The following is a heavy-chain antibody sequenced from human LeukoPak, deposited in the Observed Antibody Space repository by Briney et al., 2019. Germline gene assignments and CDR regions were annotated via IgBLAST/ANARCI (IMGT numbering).Heavy chain of an antibody. CDR1: GGTFSSYA. CDR3: ARGEFIAVAGTGEFDY. CDR2: IIPILGIA. V-gene: IGHV1-69*04. D-gene: IGHD6-19*01. J-gene: IGHJ4*02. Sequence: GASVKVSCKASGGTFSSYAISWVRQAPRQGLEWMGRIIPILGIANYAQKFQGRVTITADKSTSTAYMELSSLRSEDTAVYYCARGEFIAVAGTGEFDYWGQGTLVTVSS.